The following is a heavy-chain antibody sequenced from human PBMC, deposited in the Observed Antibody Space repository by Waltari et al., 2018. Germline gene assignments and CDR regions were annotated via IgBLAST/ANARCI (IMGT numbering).Heavy chain of an antibody. CDR2: FDPEDGET. V-gene: IGHV1-24*01. D-gene: IGHD5-12*01. CDR1: GSTLTELS. Sequence: QVQLVQSGAEVKKPGASVKVSCKVSGSTLTELSMHWLRQAPGKGLEWMGGFDPEDGETIYAQKFQGRVTMTEDTSTDTAYMELSSLRSEDTAVYYCATVISRDGYWGWFDPWGQGTLVTVSS. J-gene: IGHJ5*02. CDR3: ATVISRDGYWGWFDP.